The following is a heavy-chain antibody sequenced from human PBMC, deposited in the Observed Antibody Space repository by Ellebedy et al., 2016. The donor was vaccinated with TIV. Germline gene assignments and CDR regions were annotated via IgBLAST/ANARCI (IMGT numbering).Heavy chain of an antibody. V-gene: IGHV3-73*01. CDR1: GFTFSGSA. J-gene: IGHJ4*02. Sequence: GESLKISCAASGFTFSGSAMHWVRQASGKGLEWVGRIRSKANSYATAYAASVKGRFTISRDDSKNTAYLQMNSLRAEDTAVYYCARAPEGGNGGNFDYWGQGTLVTVSS. CDR2: IRSKANSYAT. D-gene: IGHD4-23*01. CDR3: ARAPEGGNGGNFDY.